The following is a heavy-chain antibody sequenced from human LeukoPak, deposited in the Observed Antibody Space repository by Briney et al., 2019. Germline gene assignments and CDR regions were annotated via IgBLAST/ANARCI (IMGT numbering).Heavy chain of an antibody. CDR3: ARVLYDSSGYYLDY. Sequence: ASVKVSCKASGYTFTSYDINWVRQATGQGLEWMGWMNPNSGGTNYAQKFQGRVTMTRDTSISTAYMELSRLRSDDTAVYYCARVLYDSSGYYLDYWGQGTLVTVSS. V-gene: IGHV1-2*02. CDR1: GYTFTSYD. D-gene: IGHD3-22*01. CDR2: MNPNSGGT. J-gene: IGHJ4*02.